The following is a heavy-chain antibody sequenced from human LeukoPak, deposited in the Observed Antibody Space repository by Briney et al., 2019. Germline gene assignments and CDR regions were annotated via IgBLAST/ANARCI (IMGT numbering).Heavy chain of an antibody. CDR2: INPNIGGT. J-gene: IGHJ5*02. D-gene: IGHD6-13*01. V-gene: IGHV1-2*07. Sequence: ASGKVSCKASGYTFTGYYMHWVRQAAGQGLEWIGWINPNIGGTNYAHHFQGRVTMTRDKSIRTAYMELRSLSSDDTAVYYCARNFDSSSWYYWFDPWGQGTLVTVSS. CDR1: GYTFTGYY. CDR3: ARNFDSSSWYYWFDP.